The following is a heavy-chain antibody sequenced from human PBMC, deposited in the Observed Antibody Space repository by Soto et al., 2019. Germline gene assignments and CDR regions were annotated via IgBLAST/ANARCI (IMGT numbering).Heavy chain of an antibody. J-gene: IGHJ6*04. V-gene: IGHV3-66*01. Sequence: EVQLVESGGGLVQPGGSLRLSCAASGFTVSSQYMSWVRQAPGKGLEWVSLIQSGGSTYYAGSVKGRFTISRDNSENTVFLQMNSLRVEDTAVYYYTREDVHCSGGRCYGVPMAVWGKGTTVTVSA. CDR2: IQSGGST. CDR1: GFTVSSQY. D-gene: IGHD2-15*01. CDR3: TREDVHCSGGRCYGVPMAV.